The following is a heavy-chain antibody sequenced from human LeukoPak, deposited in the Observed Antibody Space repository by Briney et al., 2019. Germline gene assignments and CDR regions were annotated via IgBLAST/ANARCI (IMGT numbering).Heavy chain of an antibody. CDR2: ISAYNGNT. V-gene: IGHV1-18*01. CDR3: AREGEGDCSGGSCSYYYYGMDV. J-gene: IGHJ6*02. CDR1: GYTFTSYG. Sequence: ASVKVSCKASGYTFTSYGISWVRQAPGQGLEWMGWISAYNGNTNYAQKLQGRVTMTTDTSTSTAFMELRSLRSDDTAVYYCAREGEGDCSGGSCSYYYYGMDVWGQGTTVTVSS. D-gene: IGHD2-15*01.